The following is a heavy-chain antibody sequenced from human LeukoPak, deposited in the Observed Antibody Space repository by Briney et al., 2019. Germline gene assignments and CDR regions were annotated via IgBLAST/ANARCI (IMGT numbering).Heavy chain of an antibody. D-gene: IGHD6-19*01. Sequence: ASVKVSCKASGYTFTGYYMHWVRQAPGQGLEWMGWINPNSGGTNYAQKFQGRVTMTRDTSISTAYMELSRLRPDDTAVYYCARGPRPWAGRWFDPWGQGTLVTVSS. V-gene: IGHV1-2*02. J-gene: IGHJ5*02. CDR1: GYTFTGYY. CDR2: INPNSGGT. CDR3: ARGPRPWAGRWFDP.